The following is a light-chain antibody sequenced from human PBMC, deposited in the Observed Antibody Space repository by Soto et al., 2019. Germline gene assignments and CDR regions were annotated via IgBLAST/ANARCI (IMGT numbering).Light chain of an antibody. CDR3: QQYNNWPPRT. CDR2: GAS. J-gene: IGKJ1*01. CDR1: QSVSSD. Sequence: EIVMTQSPATLSVSPGERATLSCRASQSVSSDLAWYQQKPVQAPRLLIYGASTRATCIPARFSGTGSGTEFTLSITSLQSEDFAVYYCQQYNNWPPRTFGQGTKVEVK. V-gene: IGKV3-15*01.